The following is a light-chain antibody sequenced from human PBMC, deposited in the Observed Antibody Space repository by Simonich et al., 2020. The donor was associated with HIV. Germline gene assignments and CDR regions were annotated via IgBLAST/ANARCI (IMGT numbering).Light chain of an antibody. V-gene: IGLV6-57*01. CDR3: QSYDSNNHWV. J-gene: IGLJ3*02. CDR1: SGSIASNY. Sequence: NFMLTQPHSVSESPGKTVTISCTRSSGSIASNYVQWYQQRPGSSPTTVIYEDNQRASGVPDRFSGSIDSSSNSASLIISGLKTEDEADYYCQSYDSNNHWVFGGGTKLTVL. CDR2: EDN.